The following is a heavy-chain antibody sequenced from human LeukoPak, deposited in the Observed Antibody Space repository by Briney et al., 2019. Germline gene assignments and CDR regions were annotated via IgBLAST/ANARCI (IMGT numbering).Heavy chain of an antibody. D-gene: IGHD1-7*01. CDR1: GFTFSSYS. CDR3: ARDRENWNYGLGYYYYMDV. CDR2: ISSSSSYI. Sequence: PGGSLRLSCAASGFTFSSYSMNWVRQAPGKGLEWVSSISSSSSYIYYADSVKGRFTISRDNAKNSLYLQMNSLRAEDTAVYYCARDRENWNYGLGYYYYMDVWAKGTTVTVSS. J-gene: IGHJ6*03. V-gene: IGHV3-21*01.